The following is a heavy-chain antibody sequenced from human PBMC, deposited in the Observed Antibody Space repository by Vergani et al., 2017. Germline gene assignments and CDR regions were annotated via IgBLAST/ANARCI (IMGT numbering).Heavy chain of an antibody. D-gene: IGHD2-2*02. CDR2: INPSDSST. Sequence: QVQLVQSWAEVERPGASVKVSCKASGYTFTSYYIHWVRQAPGQGLEWMGVINPSDSSTNYAQKFQGRVTMTRDTSTSTAYMELRSLKSDDTAVYYCARDDCSSTICYTDFGLDYWGQGTLVTVSS. J-gene: IGHJ4*02. CDR3: ARDDCSSTICYTDFGLDY. V-gene: IGHV1-46*01. CDR1: GYTFTSYY.